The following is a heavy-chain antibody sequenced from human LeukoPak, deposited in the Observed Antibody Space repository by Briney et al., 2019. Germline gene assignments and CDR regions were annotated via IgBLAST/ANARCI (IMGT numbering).Heavy chain of an antibody. D-gene: IGHD2-21*01. V-gene: IGHV3-7*01. CDR2: IQQHGSET. CDR3: ARVNSLLY. J-gene: IGHJ4*02. CDR1: VFIFSNFG. Sequence: GGPRRLSWKGSVFIFSNFGMSGARQAPGKGLEWVANIQQHGSETYYGDSVKGRFTISRDNAKNSLYLQMNSLKAEDTAVYYCARVNSLLYWGQGNPVTVSS.